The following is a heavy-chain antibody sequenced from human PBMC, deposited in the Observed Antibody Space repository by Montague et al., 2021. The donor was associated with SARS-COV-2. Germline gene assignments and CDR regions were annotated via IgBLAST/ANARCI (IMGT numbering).Heavy chain of an antibody. J-gene: IGHJ4*02. V-gene: IGHV4-39*01. D-gene: IGHD5-12*01. CDR2: YYSGST. CDR3: ARHERQWLRLYPYYFGY. Sequence: YYSGSTYYNPSLKSRVTISVDTSKNQFSLKLSSVTGADTAVYYCARHERQWLRLYPYYFGYWGQGTLVTGSS.